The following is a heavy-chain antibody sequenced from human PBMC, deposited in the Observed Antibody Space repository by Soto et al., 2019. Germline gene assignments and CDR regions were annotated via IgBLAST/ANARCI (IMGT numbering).Heavy chain of an antibody. D-gene: IGHD3-10*01. CDR2: IFPSDSDT. CDR3: ARHPSDKFDPTYYYYRFDF. J-gene: IGHJ4*02. V-gene: IGHV5-51*01. Sequence: GESLKISCKASGYTFTNSWIAWVRQTPGKXLEWMGIIFPSDSDTRYNPSFQGQVTISVDNSISTAYLRWNSLKASDTATYFCARHPSDKFDPTYYYYRFDFWGPGTLVTVSS. CDR1: GYTFTNSW.